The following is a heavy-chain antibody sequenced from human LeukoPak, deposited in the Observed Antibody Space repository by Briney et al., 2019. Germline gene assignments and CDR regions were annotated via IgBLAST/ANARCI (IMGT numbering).Heavy chain of an antibody. V-gene: IGHV3-21*01. CDR2: ISTSSSHI. Sequence: GGSLRLSCTASGFTFSFYMRNWGRQAPGKGLEWVSSISTSSSHIYYADSLKGRFTVSRDNAKNSLYLQMNNPRAQATAVYYCARDDNWNDKPFDLWGPGTLVTVSS. CDR3: ARDDNWNDKPFDL. J-gene: IGHJ4*02. CDR1: GFTFSFYM. D-gene: IGHD1-20*01.